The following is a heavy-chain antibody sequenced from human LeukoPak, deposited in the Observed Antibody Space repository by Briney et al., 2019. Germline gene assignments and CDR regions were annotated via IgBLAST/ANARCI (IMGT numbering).Heavy chain of an antibody. CDR2: IKQDGSEK. D-gene: IGHD2-2*01. CDR3: ARDRAVVVVPAAIGY. Sequence: GGSLRLSCAASGFTFSSYWMSWVRQVPGKGLEWVANIKQDGSEKYYVDSVKGRFTISRDNAKNSLYLQMNSLRAEDTAVYYCARDRAVVVVPAAIGYWGQGTLVTVSS. V-gene: IGHV3-7*05. J-gene: IGHJ4*02. CDR1: GFTFSSYW.